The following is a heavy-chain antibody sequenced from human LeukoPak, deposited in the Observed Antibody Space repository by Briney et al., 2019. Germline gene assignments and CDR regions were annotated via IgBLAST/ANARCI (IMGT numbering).Heavy chain of an antibody. CDR3: AKWGGAHDTLTDDAFDI. D-gene: IGHD3-9*01. J-gene: IGHJ3*02. V-gene: IGHV1-69*04. CDR1: GGTFGSYA. CDR2: IVPILGIT. Sequence: GSSVKVSCKASGGTFGSYAVSWVRQAPGQGLEWMGRIVPILGITNYAQKFQGRVTITADKSTSTAYMDLSSLRSEDTGVYYCAKWGGAHDTLTDDAFDIWGQGTTVTVSS.